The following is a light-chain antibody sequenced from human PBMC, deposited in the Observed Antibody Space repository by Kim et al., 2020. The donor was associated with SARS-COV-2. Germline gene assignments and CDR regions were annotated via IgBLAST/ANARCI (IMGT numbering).Light chain of an antibody. J-gene: IGLJ3*02. CDR2: LNSDGAR. CDR3: QTWGTGIWV. CDR1: SGHSTSA. V-gene: IGLV4-69*01. Sequence: ASVKVACTLSSGHSTSANSWYQQQPEKGPRYLVELNSDGARSKGVRIPDRFSGSSSGAERYLTISSLQSEDEADYYCQTWGTGIWVFGGGTQLTVL.